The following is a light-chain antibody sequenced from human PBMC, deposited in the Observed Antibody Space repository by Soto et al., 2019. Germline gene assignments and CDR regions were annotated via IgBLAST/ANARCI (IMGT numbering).Light chain of an antibody. Sequence: DIVMTQTPLSLSVTPGQPASISCKSSQSLLHSDGKTYLSWYLQKTGQPPQLLIHEVSNRFSGVPERFSGSGSGTDFTLKISRVEAEDLGVYYCMQSIQFPCTFGQGTKLEIK. CDR2: EVS. J-gene: IGKJ2*02. CDR3: MQSIQFPCT. CDR1: QSLLHSDGKTY. V-gene: IGKV2D-29*01.